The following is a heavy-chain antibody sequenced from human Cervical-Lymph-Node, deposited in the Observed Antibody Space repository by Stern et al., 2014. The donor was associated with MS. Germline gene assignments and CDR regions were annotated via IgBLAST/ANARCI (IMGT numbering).Heavy chain of an antibody. D-gene: IGHD1-26*01. V-gene: IGHV1-8*01. J-gene: IGHJ4*02. CDR2: MNPHSSDT. Sequence: VQLLESGAEVKKPGASVKVSCEASGYTFSSYEINWVRQATGHGLEWMGWMNPHSSDTGYAQKFQGRLTMTRDTSTNTAYMELSSLSSDDTAVYYCARGRGVHIDYWGQGTLVTVSS. CDR1: GYTFSSYE. CDR3: ARGRGVHIDY.